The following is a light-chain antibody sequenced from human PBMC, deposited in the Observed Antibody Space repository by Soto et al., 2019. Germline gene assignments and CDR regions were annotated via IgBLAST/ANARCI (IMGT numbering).Light chain of an antibody. Sequence: QSELTQPPSASGSPGQSDTISCTGTSSDVGGYNSVSWYQQHPGQAPKLLIYEVTKRPSGVPDRFSSSKSDNTASLTVSGLQAEDEAEYYCSSYAANNKFEAIFGGGTPLTVL. CDR3: SSYAANNKFEAI. V-gene: IGLV2-8*01. CDR2: EVT. CDR1: SSDVGGYNS. J-gene: IGLJ2*01.